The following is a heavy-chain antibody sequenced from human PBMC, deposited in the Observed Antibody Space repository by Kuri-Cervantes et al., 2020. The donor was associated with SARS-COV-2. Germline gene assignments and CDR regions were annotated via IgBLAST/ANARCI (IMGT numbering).Heavy chain of an antibody. D-gene: IGHD6-19*01. Sequence: GGSLRLSCAASGFTFSSYSMSWVRQAPGKGLEWVLAIRRSGGSTYYADSVTGRFTISRDNSKNTLYMQMNSLRAEDTAVYYCAMAYSSGWAFDYWGQGTLVTVSS. CDR2: IRRSGGST. CDR3: AMAYSSGWAFDY. J-gene: IGHJ4*02. V-gene: IGHV3-23*01. CDR1: GFTFSSYS.